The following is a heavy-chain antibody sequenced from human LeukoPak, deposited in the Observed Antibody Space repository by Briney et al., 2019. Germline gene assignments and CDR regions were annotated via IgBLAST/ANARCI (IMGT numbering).Heavy chain of an antibody. Sequence: ASVKVSCKASGYTFTGYYMHWVRQAPGQGLEWMGWINPNSGGTNYAQKFQGRVTMTRDKSISTAYLQWSSLKASDTAMYYCARRGVCSGGSCYSGYFDYWGQGTLVTVSS. CDR3: ARRGVCSGGSCYSGYFDY. J-gene: IGHJ4*02. CDR1: GYTFTGYY. D-gene: IGHD2-15*01. V-gene: IGHV1-2*02. CDR2: INPNSGGT.